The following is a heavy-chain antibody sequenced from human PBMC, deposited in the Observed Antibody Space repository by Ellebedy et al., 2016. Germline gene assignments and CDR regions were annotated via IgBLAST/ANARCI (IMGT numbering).Heavy chain of an antibody. D-gene: IGHD1-1*01. CDR2: ISGSGGST. CDR3: AKELERQIRLYYYYMDV. Sequence: GESLKISXAASGFTFSSYTMSWVRQAPGKGLEWVSAISGSGGSTYYADSVKGRFTISRDNSKNTLYLQMNSLRAEDTAVYYCAKELERQIRLYYYYMDVWGKGTTVTVSS. CDR1: GFTFSSYT. J-gene: IGHJ6*03. V-gene: IGHV3-23*01.